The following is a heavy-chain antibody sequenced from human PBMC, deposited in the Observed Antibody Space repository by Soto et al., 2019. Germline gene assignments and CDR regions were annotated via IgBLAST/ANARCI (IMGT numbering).Heavy chain of an antibody. CDR3: AKVTKRAAAGRYEYYKYGMDV. CDR1: GLPFSTYA. Sequence: GGSLRLSCASAGLPFSTYAMTWVRQAPGKGLEWVSVISGSGGSSYYAASVKGRFTISRDNSKNTLFLQMNGLRAEDTAVYYCAKVTKRAAAGRYEYYKYGMDVWGQGTTVTVSS. CDR2: ISGSGGSS. D-gene: IGHD6-13*01. V-gene: IGHV3-23*01. J-gene: IGHJ6*02.